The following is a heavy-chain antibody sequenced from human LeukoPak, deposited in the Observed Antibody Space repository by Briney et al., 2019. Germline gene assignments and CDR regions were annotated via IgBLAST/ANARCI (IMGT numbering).Heavy chain of an antibody. CDR2: IYSGGST. D-gene: IGHD3-10*01. J-gene: IGHJ4*02. CDR3: ARVLHGSGSDYFDY. CDR1: GFTVSSSY. V-gene: IGHV3-53*01. Sequence: GGSLRLSCAASGFTVSSSYMSWVRQAPGKGLEWVSLIYSGGSTYYADSVKGRFTISRDNSKNTLYFQMNSLRAEDTAVYYCARVLHGSGSDYFDYWGQGILVTVSS.